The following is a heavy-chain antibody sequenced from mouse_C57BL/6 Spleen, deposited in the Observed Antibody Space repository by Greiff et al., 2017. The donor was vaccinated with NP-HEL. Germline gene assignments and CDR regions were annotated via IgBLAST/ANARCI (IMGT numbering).Heavy chain of an antibody. CDR2: IYPRSGNT. CDR1: GYTFTSYG. V-gene: IGHV1-81*01. CDR3: ARRDYGSSADV. J-gene: IGHJ1*03. D-gene: IGHD1-1*01. Sequence: VQLQQSGAELARPGASVKLSCTASGYTFTSYGISWVKQRTGQGLEWIGAIYPRSGNTYYNEKFKGKATLTADKSSSTAYMELRSLTSEDSAVYFCARRDYGSSADVWGTGTTVTVSS.